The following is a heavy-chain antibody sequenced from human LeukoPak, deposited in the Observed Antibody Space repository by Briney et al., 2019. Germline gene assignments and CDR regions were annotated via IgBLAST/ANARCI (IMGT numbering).Heavy chain of an antibody. CDR2: MNPNSGNT. V-gene: IGHV1-8*01. Sequence: ASVKVSCKASGYTFTSYDINWARQATGQGLEWMGWMNPNSGNTGYAQKFQGRVTMTRNTSISTAYMELSSLRSEDTAVYYCARNGPSEDDAFDIWGQGTMVTVSS. CDR3: ARNGPSEDDAFDI. CDR1: GYTFTSYD. J-gene: IGHJ3*02. D-gene: IGHD2-8*01.